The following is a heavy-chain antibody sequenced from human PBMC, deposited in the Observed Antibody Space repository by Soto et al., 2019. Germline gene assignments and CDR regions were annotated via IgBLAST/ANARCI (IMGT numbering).Heavy chain of an antibody. J-gene: IGHJ4*02. CDR1: GYTFSNYG. Sequence: ASVKVSCKTSGYTFSNYGINWVRQAPGQGLEWMGWINPNSGNTGYAQKFQGRVTMTRNTSISTAYMELSSLTSEDTAVYYCARERTVAGNDYWGQGTLVTSPQ. CDR3: ARERTVAGNDY. CDR2: INPNSGNT. V-gene: IGHV1-8*02. D-gene: IGHD6-19*01.